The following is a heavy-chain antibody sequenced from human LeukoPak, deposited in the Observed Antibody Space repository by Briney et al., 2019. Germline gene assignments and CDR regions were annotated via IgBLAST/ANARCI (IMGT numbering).Heavy chain of an antibody. J-gene: IGHJ4*02. CDR2: ISYSGST. CDR1: GYSISSGCY. V-gene: IGHV4-38-2*02. Sequence: SETLSLTCTVSGYSISSGCYWGWIRQPPGKGLEWIGSISYSGSTYYSPSLKSRVTMSVDTSKNQFSLKLSSVTAADTAVYYCARHAGGIAAAGTRPFDYWGQGTLVTVSS. CDR3: ARHAGGIAAAGTRPFDY. D-gene: IGHD6-13*01.